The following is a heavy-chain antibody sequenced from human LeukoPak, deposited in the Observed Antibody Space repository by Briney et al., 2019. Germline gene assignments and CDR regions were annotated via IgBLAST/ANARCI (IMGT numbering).Heavy chain of an antibody. Sequence: GGSLRLSCAASGFTFSSYSMNWVRQAPGKGLEWVGRSGNRANSYTTEYAASVKGRFTISRDDSRNSLYLQMNSLKTEDTAVYYCAREYSWGYYPYYFDYWGQGALVTVSS. J-gene: IGHJ4*02. D-gene: IGHD3-22*01. CDR2: SGNRANSYTT. CDR1: GFTFSSYS. V-gene: IGHV3-72*01. CDR3: AREYSWGYYPYYFDY.